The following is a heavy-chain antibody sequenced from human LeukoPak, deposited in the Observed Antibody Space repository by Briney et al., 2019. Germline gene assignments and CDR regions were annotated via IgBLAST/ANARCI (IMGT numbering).Heavy chain of an antibody. CDR2: MNPNSGNT. Sequence: GASVKVSCKASGYTLTSYDINWVRQATGQGLEWMGWMNPNSGNTGYAQKFQGRVTMTRNTSISTAYMELSSLRSEDTAVYYCARTVLLWFGDEDWFDPWGQGTLVTVSS. CDR3: ARTVLLWFGDEDWFDP. V-gene: IGHV1-8*01. J-gene: IGHJ5*02. CDR1: GYTLTSYD. D-gene: IGHD3-10*01.